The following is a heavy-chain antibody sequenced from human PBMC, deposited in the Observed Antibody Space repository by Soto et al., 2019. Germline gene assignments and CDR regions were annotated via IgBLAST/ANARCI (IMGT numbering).Heavy chain of an antibody. CDR2: ISYDGSNK. CDR3: AELLRGY. V-gene: IGHV3-30-3*01. J-gene: IGHJ4*02. D-gene: IGHD3-10*01. CDR1: GFTFSSYA. Sequence: QVQLVESGGGVVQPGRSLRLSCAASGFTFSSYAMHWVRQAPGKGLEWVAVISYDGSNKYYADSVKGRFTISRDNSKNTLYLQMNSLRAEDTAVYYCAELLRGYWGQGTLVTVSS.